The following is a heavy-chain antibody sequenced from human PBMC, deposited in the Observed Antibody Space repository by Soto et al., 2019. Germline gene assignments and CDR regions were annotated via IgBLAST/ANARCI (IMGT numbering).Heavy chain of an antibody. V-gene: IGHV1-18*04. CDR2: ISAYNGNT. CDR1: GYTFTSYG. J-gene: IGHJ4*01. D-gene: IGHD5-12*01. Sequence: QVQLVQSGAEVKKPGASVKVSCKASGYTFTSYGISWVRQAPGQGLEWMGGISAYNGNTNYAQKLQGRVTMSTDTSTSTAYMELRSLRSDDTAVYYCARRVARRAGYSGYDLIDYWGHGTLVTVSS. CDR3: ARRVARRAGYSGYDLIDY.